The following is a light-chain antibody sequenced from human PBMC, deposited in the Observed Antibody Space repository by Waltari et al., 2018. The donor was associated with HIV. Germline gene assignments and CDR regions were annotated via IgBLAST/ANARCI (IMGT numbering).Light chain of an antibody. CDR1: SSDVGGYNY. V-gene: IGLV2-8*01. CDR3: SAYAGSNNWV. Sequence: QSALTQPPSASGSPGQSVTISCTGTSSDVGGYNYVPWYQQHPGKAPQLMIYEVSQRPSGVPNRFSGSKSGNTASLTVSGLQTEDEANYYCSAYAGSNNWVFGGGTNLTVL. CDR2: EVS. J-gene: IGLJ3*02.